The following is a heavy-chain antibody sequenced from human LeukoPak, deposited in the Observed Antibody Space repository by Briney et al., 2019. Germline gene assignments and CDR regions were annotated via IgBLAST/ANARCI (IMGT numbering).Heavy chain of an antibody. D-gene: IGHD6-19*01. Sequence: PGGSLRLSCVVSGFTFSGYAMTWVRQAPGKGLEWVSVIYSGGSTYYADSVKGRFTISRDNSKNTLYLQMNSLRAEDTAVYYCASQGGYSSGWYFYYYYGMDVWGQGTTVTVSS. CDR2: IYSGGST. CDR3: ASQGGYSSGWYFYYYYGMDV. CDR1: GFTFSGYA. J-gene: IGHJ6*02. V-gene: IGHV3-53*01.